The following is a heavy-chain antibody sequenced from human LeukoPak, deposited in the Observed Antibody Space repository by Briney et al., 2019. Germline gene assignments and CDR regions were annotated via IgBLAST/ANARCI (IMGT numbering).Heavy chain of an antibody. J-gene: IGHJ6*02. CDR2: TYYRSKWYY. CDR3: SLARSEYHYGMDV. CDR1: GDSVSSISVA. V-gene: IGHV6-1*01. Sequence: SQTFSLTCAFSGDSVSSISVAWNWIRQSPSRGLEWLGRTYYRSKWYYEYAVSVKSRINISPDTSKNQFSLQLTSVTPEDTAVYYCSLARSEYHYGMDVWGQGTTVTVSS.